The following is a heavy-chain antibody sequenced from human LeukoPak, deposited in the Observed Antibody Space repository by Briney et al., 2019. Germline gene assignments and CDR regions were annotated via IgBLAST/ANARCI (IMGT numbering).Heavy chain of an antibody. J-gene: IGHJ4*02. CDR3: ATAGSHYDLFLIDY. CDR2: VNPDTKNT. Sequence: GASVKVSCKASGFSFPSYEINWVRQAAGQGLEWMGRVNPDTKNTEYAQKFQGRVTLTWDTSIRTAYMELRSLRSDDTAVYYCATAGSHYDLFLIDYWGQGTLVTVSS. V-gene: IGHV1-8*01. D-gene: IGHD3-9*01. CDR1: GFSFPSYE.